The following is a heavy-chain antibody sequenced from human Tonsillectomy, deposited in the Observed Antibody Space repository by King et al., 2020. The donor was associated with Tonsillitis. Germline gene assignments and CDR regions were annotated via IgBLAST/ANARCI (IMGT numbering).Heavy chain of an antibody. CDR1: GFTVSNNY. D-gene: IGHD1-26*01. CDR3: ASGAAYYYYGMDV. V-gene: IGHV3-53*04. J-gene: IGHJ6*02. CDR2: IYNGGST. Sequence: VQLVESGGGLVQPGGSLRLSCAASGFTVSNNYMSWVRQAPGKGLEWVSVIYNGGSTYYADSVKGRFTISRHNSKKTLYLQMNSLRAEDTAVYYCASGAAYYYYGMDVWGQGTTVTVSS.